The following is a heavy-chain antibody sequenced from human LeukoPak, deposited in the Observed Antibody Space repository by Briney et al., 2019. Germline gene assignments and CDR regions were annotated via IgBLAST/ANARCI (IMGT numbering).Heavy chain of an antibody. V-gene: IGHV3-48*01. J-gene: IGHJ4*02. CDR1: GFTFSSYS. Sequence: GGSLRLSCAASGFTFSSYSMNWVRQAPGKGLEWVSYISSSSSTIYYADSVKGRFTISRDNAKNSLYLQMNSLRAEDTAVYYCARGSGGGSTPYDSSGYLSPTLFDYWGQGALVTVSS. CDR3: ARGSGGGSTPYDSSGYLSPTLFDY. D-gene: IGHD3-22*01. CDR2: ISSSSSTI.